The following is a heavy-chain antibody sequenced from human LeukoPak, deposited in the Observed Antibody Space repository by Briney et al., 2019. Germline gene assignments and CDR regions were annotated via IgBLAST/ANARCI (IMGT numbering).Heavy chain of an antibody. J-gene: IGHJ4*02. V-gene: IGHV1-69*04. CDR2: IIPILGIA. Sequence: GSSVKVSCKASGGTFGSYAISWVRQAPGQGLEWMGRIIPILGIANYAQKFQGRVTITADKSTSTAYMELSSLRSEDTAVYYCARDLVAVPAAFDYWGQGTLVTVSS. CDR1: GGTFGSYA. CDR3: ARDLVAVPAAFDY. D-gene: IGHD2-2*01.